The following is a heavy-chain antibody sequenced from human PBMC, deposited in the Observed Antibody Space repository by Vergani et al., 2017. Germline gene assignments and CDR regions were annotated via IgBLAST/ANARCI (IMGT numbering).Heavy chain of an antibody. CDR2: ISSSSSYI. J-gene: IGHJ4*02. V-gene: IGHV3-21*01. CDR3: ARALQHSGGYGHFDY. Sequence: EVQLVESGGGLVKPGGSLRLSCAASGFTFSSYSMNWVRQAPGKGLEWVSSISSSSSYIYYADSVKGRFTISRDNAKNSLYLQMNSLRAEDTAVYYCARALQHSGGYGHFDYWGQGTLVTVSS. D-gene: IGHD1-26*01. CDR1: GFTFSSYS.